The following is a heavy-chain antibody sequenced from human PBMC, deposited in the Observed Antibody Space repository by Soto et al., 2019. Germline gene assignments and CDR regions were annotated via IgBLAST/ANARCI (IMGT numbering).Heavy chain of an antibody. Sequence: EVQLVESGGGLVKPGGSLRLSCAASGFTFSNAWMSWVRQAPGKGLEWVGRIKSKTDGGTTDYAAPVKGRFTISRDDSKNTLYLQMNSLKTEDTAVYYCTTLTVAVDGRNGMDVWGQGTTVTVSS. V-gene: IGHV3-15*01. CDR1: GFTFSNAW. D-gene: IGHD6-19*01. CDR3: TTLTVAVDGRNGMDV. CDR2: IKSKTDGGTT. J-gene: IGHJ6*02.